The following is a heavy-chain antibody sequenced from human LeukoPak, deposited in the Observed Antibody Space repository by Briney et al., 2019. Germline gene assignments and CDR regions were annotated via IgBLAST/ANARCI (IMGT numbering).Heavy chain of an antibody. V-gene: IGHV4-39*07. J-gene: IGHJ3*02. Sequence: SETRSLTCTVSGGSISSSSYYWGWIRQPPGKGLEWIGSIYYSGSTNYNPSLKSRVTISVDASKNQFSLRLSSVTAADTAMYYCARAYVWGSYRPDAFDIWGQGTMVTVSS. D-gene: IGHD3-16*02. CDR2: IYYSGST. CDR1: GGSISSSSYY. CDR3: ARAYVWGSYRPDAFDI.